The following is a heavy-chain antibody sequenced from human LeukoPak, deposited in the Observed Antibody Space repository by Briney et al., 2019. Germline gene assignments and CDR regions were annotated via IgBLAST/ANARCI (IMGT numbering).Heavy chain of an antibody. CDR3: SRRKYAYDRNGFYTENFFDT. J-gene: IGHJ4*02. CDR1: GSSITTDFY. D-gene: IGHD3-22*01. V-gene: IGHV4-38-2*01. Sequence: KPSETLSLTCSVSGSSITTDFYWAWIRQPPGKGLEWIADTWHTGSAYFNPSLKSRVTMSVDTSKNQLSLRLTSVTAADTAVYFCSRRKYAYDRNGFYTENFFDTWGPGTLVTVSS. CDR2: TWHTGSA.